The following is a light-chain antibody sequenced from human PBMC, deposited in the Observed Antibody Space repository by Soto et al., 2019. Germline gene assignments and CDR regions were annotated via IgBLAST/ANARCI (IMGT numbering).Light chain of an antibody. CDR1: LTVTNNY. Sequence: PGARATLSCRASLTVTNNYLAWYQQKAGQAPRLVIYDASTRATGIPDRFSASGSGTDFTLTISRLEPEDFAVYFCQQYASAPLTFGQGTKVEVK. CDR2: DAS. J-gene: IGKJ1*01. CDR3: QQYASAPLT. V-gene: IGKV3-20*01.